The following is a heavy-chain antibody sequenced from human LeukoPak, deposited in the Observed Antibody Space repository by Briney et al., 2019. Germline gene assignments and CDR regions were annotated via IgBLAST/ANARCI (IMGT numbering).Heavy chain of an antibody. CDR3: AKDKLGTSSLPFDY. CDR2: IYSGGTT. D-gene: IGHD7-27*01. V-gene: IGHV3-53*01. J-gene: IGHJ4*02. Sequence: GGSLRLSCAASGFTVSSNYMSWVRQAPGKGLEWVSVIYSGGTTYYADSVKGRFTISRVNSKNTLYLQMNRLRAEDTAVYYCAKDKLGTSSLPFDYWGQGTLVTVSS. CDR1: GFTVSSNY.